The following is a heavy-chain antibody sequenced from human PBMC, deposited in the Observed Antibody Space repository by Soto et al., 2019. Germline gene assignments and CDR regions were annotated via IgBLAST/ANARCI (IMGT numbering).Heavy chain of an antibody. CDR2: IYGGGST. D-gene: IGHD2-15*01. Sequence: GGSLRLSCAASGFTVSSNYMSWVRQAPGKGLEWVSVIYGGGSTYYADSVKGRFTTSRDNSKNTLYLQMNSLRAEDTAVYYCARDLGSFYYYGMDVWGQGTTVTVS. CDR1: GFTVSSNY. CDR3: ARDLGSFYYYGMDV. J-gene: IGHJ6*02. V-gene: IGHV3-53*01.